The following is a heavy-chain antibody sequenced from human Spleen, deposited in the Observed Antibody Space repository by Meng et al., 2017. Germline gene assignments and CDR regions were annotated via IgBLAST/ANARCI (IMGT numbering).Heavy chain of an antibody. Sequence: QVQLVQSGGEMKKPGASVKVSCKPSGYNFPDYYIHWVRRAPGQGLEWMGRINPKSGDTHYAQKFQARVTMTGDTSISTAYMELSGLRSDDTAMYYCARDEDISAAGKLFGDYWGQGTLVTVSS. D-gene: IGHD6-25*01. CDR1: GYNFPDYY. CDR2: INPKSGDT. J-gene: IGHJ4*02. CDR3: ARDEDISAAGKLFGDY. V-gene: IGHV1-2*06.